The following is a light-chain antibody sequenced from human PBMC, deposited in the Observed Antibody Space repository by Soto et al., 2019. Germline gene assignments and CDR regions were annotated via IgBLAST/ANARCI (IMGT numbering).Light chain of an antibody. V-gene: IGKV3-20*01. CDR1: QSVCSRC. Sequence: ETVLTQSPGTLSLSPGERVTLSCRASQSVCSRCLAWYQQKPGQSPRLLIYGASSRATGIPDRFSGSGSGTDCTLTISRLEPEDVAVYYCQHYGTTPLTFGQGTKVGIK. J-gene: IGKJ1*01. CDR3: QHYGTTPLT. CDR2: GAS.